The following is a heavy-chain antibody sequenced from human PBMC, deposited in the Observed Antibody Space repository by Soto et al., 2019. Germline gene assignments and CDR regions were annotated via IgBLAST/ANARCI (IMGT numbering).Heavy chain of an antibody. Sequence: GVSVKVSCKASGGTFSSYAISWVRQAPGQGLEWMGGIIPIFGTANYAQKFQGRVTITADESTSTAYMELSSLRSEDTAVYYCASCIFAPAWDYYGMDVWGQGTTVTVSS. V-gene: IGHV1-69*13. J-gene: IGHJ6*02. D-gene: IGHD2-8*01. CDR3: ASCIFAPAWDYYGMDV. CDR2: IIPIFGTA. CDR1: GGTFSSYA.